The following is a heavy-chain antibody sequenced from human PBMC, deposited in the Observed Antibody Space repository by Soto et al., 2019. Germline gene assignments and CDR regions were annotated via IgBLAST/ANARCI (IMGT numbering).Heavy chain of an antibody. Sequence: ASVKVSCKASGHSFTNNDVTWVRQATGQGLEWMGWMNPGSGDTGYAQKFQGRVTMTRDTSISTAYMELSRLRSDDTAVYYCARARRYCSSTSCSAFDYWGQGTLVTVSS. CDR2: MNPGSGDT. D-gene: IGHD2-2*01. V-gene: IGHV1-8*01. CDR3: ARARRYCSSTSCSAFDY. J-gene: IGHJ4*02. CDR1: GHSFTNND.